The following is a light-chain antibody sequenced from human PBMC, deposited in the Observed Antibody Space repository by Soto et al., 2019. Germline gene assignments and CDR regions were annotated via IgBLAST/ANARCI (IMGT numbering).Light chain of an antibody. V-gene: IGKV1-5*03. CDR2: KAS. J-gene: IGKJ1*01. Sequence: DIQMTQSPSTLSASVGDTVTITCRASQSSSSWVAWYQQKPGKAPKVLISKASGLESGVPSRFRGAESGTEFTLTISSLQPDDFAVYYCQQYNSYPWTFGQGTKVDIK. CDR3: QQYNSYPWT. CDR1: QSSSSW.